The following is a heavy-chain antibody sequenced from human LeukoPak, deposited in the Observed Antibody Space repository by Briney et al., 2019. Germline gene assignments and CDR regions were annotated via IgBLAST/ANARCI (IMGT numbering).Heavy chain of an antibody. CDR3: ARSPYYDSSGYYYFDY. V-gene: IGHV1-18*01. CDR1: GYTFTSYG. CDR2: ISAYNGNT. D-gene: IGHD3-22*01. Sequence: GASVKVSCKASGYTFTSYGISWVRQAPGQGLEWMGWISAYNGNTNYAQKLQGRVTMTTDTSTSTAHMELRSLRSDDTAVYYCARSPYYDSSGYYYFDYWGQGTLVTVSS. J-gene: IGHJ4*02.